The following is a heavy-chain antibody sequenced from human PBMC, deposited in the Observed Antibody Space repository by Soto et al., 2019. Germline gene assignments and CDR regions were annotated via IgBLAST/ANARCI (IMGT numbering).Heavy chain of an antibody. CDR2: ISTSDHTT. CDR1: GFTFSRYA. V-gene: IGHV3-23*01. D-gene: IGHD6-19*01. Sequence: QPWGSLRLSCAASGFTFSRYAMSWVRQAPGKGLEWVSSISTSDHTTYYADSVKGRFTISTDNSKNTLYVQMNGLRVEDTAVYYCASSPTAVGRTTYYSEYWGKGALVDVSA. CDR3: ASSPTAVGRTTYYSEY. J-gene: IGHJ4*01.